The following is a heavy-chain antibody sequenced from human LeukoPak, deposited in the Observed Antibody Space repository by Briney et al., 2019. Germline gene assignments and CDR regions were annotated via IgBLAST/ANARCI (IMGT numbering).Heavy chain of an antibody. Sequence: PAETLSLTCAVYGGSFSGYYWSWIRQPPGKGLEWIGYIYYSGSTNYNPSLKSRVTISVDTSKNQFSLKLSSVTAADTAVYYCARVYGSGYDFRGAFDIWDQGTMVTVSS. CDR3: ARVYGSGYDFRGAFDI. J-gene: IGHJ3*02. D-gene: IGHD5-12*01. CDR2: IYYSGST. V-gene: IGHV4-59*01. CDR1: GGSFSGYY.